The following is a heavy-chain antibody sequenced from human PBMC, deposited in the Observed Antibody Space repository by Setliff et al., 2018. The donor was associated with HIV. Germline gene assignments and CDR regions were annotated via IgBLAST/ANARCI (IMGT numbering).Heavy chain of an antibody. D-gene: IGHD3-22*01. J-gene: IGHJ5*02. CDR3: ARSESSGYSLPYTRLDA. V-gene: IGHV3-21*01. Sequence: PGGSLRLSCAASGFTFSIYTINWVRQAPGKGLEWVSSISSSGNYINYADSVKGRFTISRDNAKNSLDLQMNSLRAEDTAVYFCARSESSGYSLPYTRLDAWGQGALVTVSS. CDR2: ISSSGNYI. CDR1: GFTFSIYT.